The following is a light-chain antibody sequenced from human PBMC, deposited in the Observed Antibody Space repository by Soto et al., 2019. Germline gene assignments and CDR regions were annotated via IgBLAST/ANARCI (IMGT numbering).Light chain of an antibody. Sequence: DIQMTQSPSSLSASVGDRVTITCRASQNITNYLNWYQQKLGKAPKLLMYAASSLQSGVPSRFSGSGSGTDFSLTIITLQPEDFATYYCQQSYSSPMFTFGQGTKLEIK. CDR3: QQSYSSPMFT. CDR2: AAS. CDR1: QNITNY. J-gene: IGKJ2*01. V-gene: IGKV1-39*01.